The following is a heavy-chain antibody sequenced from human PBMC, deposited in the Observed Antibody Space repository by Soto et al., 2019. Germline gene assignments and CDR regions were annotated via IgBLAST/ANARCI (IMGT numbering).Heavy chain of an antibody. CDR1: GGSFSGYY. CDR2: INHSGST. CDR3: ARGTPITTFGI. J-gene: IGHJ3*02. V-gene: IGHV4-34*01. D-gene: IGHD3-3*01. Sequence: PSETLSLTCAVYGGSFSGYYWSWIRQPPGKGLEWIGEINHSGSTNYNPSLKSRVTISVDTSKNQFSLKLSSVTAADTAVYYCARGTPITTFGIWGQGTMVTVSS.